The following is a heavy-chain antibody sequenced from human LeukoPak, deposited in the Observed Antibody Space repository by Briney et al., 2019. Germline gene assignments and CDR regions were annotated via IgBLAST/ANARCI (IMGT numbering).Heavy chain of an antibody. CDR3: AKADPDPY. V-gene: IGHV3-23*01. J-gene: IGHJ4*02. Sequence: GGSLRLSCAVSGFTISTYAMSWVRQAPGKGLEWVSAMSGSAGNTYYADSVRGRITISRDNSKNMLYLEMNSLRAEDTAVYYCAKADPDPYWGQGTLVTVSS. CDR2: MSGSAGNT. CDR1: GFTISTYA.